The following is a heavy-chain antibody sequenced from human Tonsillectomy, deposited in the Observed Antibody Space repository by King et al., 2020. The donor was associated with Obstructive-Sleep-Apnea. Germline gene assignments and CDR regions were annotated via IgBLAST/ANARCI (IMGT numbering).Heavy chain of an antibody. CDR3: ARGRLYYYGSGSYYIRAFDI. D-gene: IGHD3-10*01. CDR2: INHSGST. J-gene: IGHJ3*02. CDR1: GGSFSGYY. V-gene: IGHV4-34*01. Sequence: VQLQQWGAGLLKPSETLSLTCAVYGGSFSGYYWSWIRQPPGKGLEWIGEINHSGSTNYNPSLKGRVTISVDTSKNQFSLKLSSVTAADTAVYYCARGRLYYYGSGSYYIRAFDIWGQGTMVTVSS.